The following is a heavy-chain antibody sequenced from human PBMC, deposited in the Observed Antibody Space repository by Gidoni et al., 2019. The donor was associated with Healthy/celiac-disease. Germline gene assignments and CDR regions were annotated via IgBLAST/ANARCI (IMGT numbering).Heavy chain of an antibody. V-gene: IGHV3-23*01. CDR3: AKDSPTIFGVVIIGLLSY. J-gene: IGHJ4*02. CDR2: ISGSGGST. D-gene: IGHD3-3*01. CDR1: GFTFSSYA. Sequence: EVQLLESGGGLVQPGGSLRLSCAASGFTFSSYAMSWVRQAPGKGLGWVSAISGSGGSTYYADSVKGRFTISRDNSKNTLYLQMNSLRAEDTAVYYCAKDSPTIFGVVIIGLLSYWGQGTLVTVSS.